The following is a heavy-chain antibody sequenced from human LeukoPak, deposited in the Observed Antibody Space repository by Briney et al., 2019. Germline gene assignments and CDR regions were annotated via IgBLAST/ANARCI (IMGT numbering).Heavy chain of an antibody. Sequence: GSLILSCAASGFSFSGYAVHWLRQAPGKGLEWVAFMSNDGTNIYYADSVKGRFTISRDISKNTVYLQMNTLRPEDTAVYYCARGNGPGAYLIDYWGQGTLVTVSS. CDR3: ARGNGPGAYLIDY. J-gene: IGHJ4*02. CDR2: MSNDGTNI. D-gene: IGHD3-10*01. CDR1: GFSFSGYA. V-gene: IGHV3-30-3*01.